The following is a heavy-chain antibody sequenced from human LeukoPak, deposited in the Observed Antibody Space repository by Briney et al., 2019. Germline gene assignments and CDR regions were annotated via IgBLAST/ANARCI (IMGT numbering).Heavy chain of an antibody. D-gene: IGHD3-16*01. J-gene: IGHJ3*02. CDR1: GYSISSGYY. V-gene: IGHV4-38-2*01. Sequence: SETLSLTCAVSGYSISSGYYWGWIRQPPGKGLEWIGSIYHSGSTYYNPSLKSRVTISVDTSKNQFSLKLSSVTAADTAVYYCVRQGEPRLLDIWGQGTMVTVSS. CDR2: IYHSGST. CDR3: VRQGEPRLLDI.